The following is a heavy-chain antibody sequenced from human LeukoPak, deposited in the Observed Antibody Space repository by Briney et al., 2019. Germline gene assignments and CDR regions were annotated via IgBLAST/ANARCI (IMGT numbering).Heavy chain of an antibody. V-gene: IGHV4-39*01. D-gene: IGHD3-3*01. CDR2: IYYSGST. CDR1: GGSISSSSYY. CDR3: ATMYYDFWSGSIPNYYMDV. J-gene: IGHJ6*03. Sequence: PSETLSLTGTVSGGSISSSSYYWGWIRQPPGKGLEWIGSIYYSGSTYYNPSLKSRVTISVDTSKNQFSLKLSSVTAADTAVYYCATMYYDFWSGSIPNYYMDVWGKGTTVTVSS.